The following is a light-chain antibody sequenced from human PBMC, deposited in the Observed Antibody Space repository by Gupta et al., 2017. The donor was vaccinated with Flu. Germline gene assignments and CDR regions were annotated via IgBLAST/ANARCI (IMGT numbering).Light chain of an antibody. Sequence: QSVLAQPPSASGTPGLRVALSCSGSRSNIGSNSVNWYQQVPGTAPKLLIYGNNQWPSGVPDRFSGSKSGTSASLAISGLQSEDEADYYCAAWDDSLNGHYVFGTGTKVTVV. V-gene: IGLV1-44*01. J-gene: IGLJ1*01. CDR1: RSNIGSNS. CDR3: AAWDDSLNGHYV. CDR2: GNN.